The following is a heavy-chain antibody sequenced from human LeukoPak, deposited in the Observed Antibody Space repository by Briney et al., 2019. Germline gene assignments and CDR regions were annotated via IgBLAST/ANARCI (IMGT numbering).Heavy chain of an antibody. CDR2: ISGSGGST. CDR3: ARFEDAGGDAFDI. V-gene: IGHV3-23*01. J-gene: IGHJ3*02. D-gene: IGHD1-1*01. CDR1: GFTFSSYA. Sequence: GGSLRLSCAASGFTFSSYAMSWVRQAPGKGLEWVSAISGSGGSTYYADSVKGRFTISRDNSKNTLYLQMNSLRAEDTAVYYCARFEDAGGDAFDIWGQGTMVTVSS.